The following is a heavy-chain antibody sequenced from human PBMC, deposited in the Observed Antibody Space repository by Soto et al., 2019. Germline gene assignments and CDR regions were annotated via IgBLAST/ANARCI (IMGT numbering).Heavy chain of an antibody. V-gene: IGHV3-21*01. CDR3: ARSLVWTNNLEWLSNYYYYSGMDV. D-gene: IGHD3-3*01. Sequence: GGSLRLSCAASGFTFSSYSMNWVRQAPGKGLEWVSSISSSSSYIYYADSVKGRFTISRDNAKNSLYLQMNSLRAEDTAVYYCARSLVWTNNLEWLSNYYYYSGMDVWGQGTTVTVSS. CDR2: ISSSSSYI. CDR1: GFTFSSYS. J-gene: IGHJ6*02.